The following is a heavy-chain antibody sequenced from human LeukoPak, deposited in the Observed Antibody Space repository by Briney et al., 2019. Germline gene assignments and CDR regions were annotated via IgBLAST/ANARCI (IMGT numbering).Heavy chain of an antibody. CDR3: ARQNQLLYGYYFDY. V-gene: IGHV1-69*05. D-gene: IGHD2-2*02. CDR2: IIPIFGTA. Sequence: ASVKVSCKASGGTFSSYAISWVRQAPGQGLEWMGGIIPIFGTANYAQKFQGRVTITTDESTSTAYMELSSLRSEDTAVYCCARQNQLLYGYYFDYWGQGTLVTVSS. J-gene: IGHJ4*02. CDR1: GGTFSSYA.